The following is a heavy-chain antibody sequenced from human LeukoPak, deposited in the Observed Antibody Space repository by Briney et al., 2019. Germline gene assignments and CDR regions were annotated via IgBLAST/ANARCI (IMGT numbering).Heavy chain of an antibody. CDR1: GFTFSRYW. CDR2: INRDGSTT. V-gene: IGHV3-74*01. CDR3: XXXXXXXXXXVAANWFGA. D-gene: IGHD2-15*01. Sequence: GGSLRLSCAASGFTFSRYWMHWVRQAPGEGPVWVSQINRDGSTTRYADSVKGRFTISRDNAKNTLYLQMNSLRAEDTAVYYXXXXXXXXXXXVAANWFGAWGQGTLVTVSS. J-gene: IGHJ5*02.